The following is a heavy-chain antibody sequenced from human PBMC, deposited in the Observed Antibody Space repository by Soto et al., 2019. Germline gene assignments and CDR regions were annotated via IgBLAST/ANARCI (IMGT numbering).Heavy chain of an antibody. D-gene: IGHD4-4*01. CDR3: VRGGYSSSWERLDP. V-gene: IGHV3-30-3*01. J-gene: IGHJ5*02. Sequence: PGGSLKLSSAASGATFPNYPMHWVRQAPDKGLEWVAVISHDGVTKNSADSVKGRFTISRDNSRNTLYLQMNSLRIEDTAMYYCVRGGYSSSWERLDPWGQGTLVTVSS. CDR1: GATFPNYP. CDR2: ISHDGVTK.